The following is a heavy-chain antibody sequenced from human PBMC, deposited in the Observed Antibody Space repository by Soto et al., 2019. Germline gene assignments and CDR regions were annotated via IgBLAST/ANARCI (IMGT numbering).Heavy chain of an antibody. CDR1: GFTFSSYA. D-gene: IGHD3-3*01. V-gene: IGHV3-64D*06. CDR2: ISSNGGST. CDR3: VKVWGFWSGYSFDY. J-gene: IGHJ4*02. Sequence: PGGSLRLSCSASGFTFSSYAMHWFRQAPGKGLEYVSAISSNGGSTYYADSVKGRFTISRDNSKNTLYLQMSSLRAEDTAVYYCVKVWGFWSGYSFDYWGQGTLVTVSS.